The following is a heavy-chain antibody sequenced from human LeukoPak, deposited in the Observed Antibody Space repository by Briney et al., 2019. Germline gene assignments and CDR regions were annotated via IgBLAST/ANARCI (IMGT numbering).Heavy chain of an antibody. J-gene: IGHJ4*02. CDR3: ARDQRITMIVVGRPFGY. CDR1: GLAFSSYS. Sequence: GGSLRLSCVASGLAFSSYSMHWVRQAPGKGLEWVANIKQDGSEKYYVDSVKGRFTISRDNAKNSLYLQMNSLRAGDTAVYYCARDQRITMIVVGRPFGYWGQGTLVTVSS. V-gene: IGHV3-7*03. CDR2: IKQDGSEK. D-gene: IGHD3-22*01.